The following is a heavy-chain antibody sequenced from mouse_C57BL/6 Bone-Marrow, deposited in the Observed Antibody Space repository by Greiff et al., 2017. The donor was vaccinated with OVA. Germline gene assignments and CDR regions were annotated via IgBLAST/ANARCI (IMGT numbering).Heavy chain of an antibody. Sequence: QVQLQQPGAELVRPGSSVKLSCKASGYTFTSYWMHWVKQRPIQGLEWIGNIDPSDSETYYNQKFKDKATLTVDKSSSTAYMQLSSLTSEDSAVYYCARPNYCDYLYAMDYWGQGTSVTVSS. CDR3: ARPNYCDYLYAMDY. D-gene: IGHD2-4*01. CDR2: IDPSDSET. CDR1: GYTFTSYW. V-gene: IGHV1-52*01. J-gene: IGHJ4*01.